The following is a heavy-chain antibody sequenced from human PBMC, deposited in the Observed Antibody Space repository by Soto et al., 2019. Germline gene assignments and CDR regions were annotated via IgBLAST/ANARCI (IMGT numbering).Heavy chain of an antibody. J-gene: IGHJ4*02. CDR3: ARTGEQWLVFDY. CDR2: ISSSSSYI. D-gene: IGHD6-19*01. Sequence: EVQLVESGGGLVKPGGSLRLSCAASGFTFSSYSMNWVRQAPGQGLEWVSSISSSSSYIYYADSVKGRFTISRDNAENSLYLQMNSLRAEDTAVYYCARTGEQWLVFDYWGQGTLVTVSS. V-gene: IGHV3-21*01. CDR1: GFTFSSYS.